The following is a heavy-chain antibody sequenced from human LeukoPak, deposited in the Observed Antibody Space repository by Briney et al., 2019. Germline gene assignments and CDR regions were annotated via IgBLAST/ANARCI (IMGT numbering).Heavy chain of an antibody. D-gene: IGHD4-17*01. J-gene: IGHJ6*03. V-gene: IGHV5-51*01. CDR1: GYSFTSYW. Sequence: GESLKISCKGSGYSFTSYWIGWVRQMPGKGLEWMGIIYPGDSDTRHSPSFQGQVTISADKSISTAYLQWSSLKASDTAMYYCARARVTTNYYYYMDVWGKGTTVTVSS. CDR3: ARARVTTNYYYYMDV. CDR2: IYPGDSDT.